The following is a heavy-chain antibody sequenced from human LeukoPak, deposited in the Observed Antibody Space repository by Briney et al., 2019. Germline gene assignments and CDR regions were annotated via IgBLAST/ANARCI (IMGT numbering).Heavy chain of an antibody. CDR3: ARASTGTWELPSDP. J-gene: IGHJ5*02. CDR1: GGSISSSSDY. CDR2: IYYSGST. V-gene: IGHV4-39*07. Sequence: SETLSLTCTVSGGSISSSSDYWGWIRQPPGKGLEWIGSIYYSGSTYYNPSLKSRVTISVDTSNDQFYLKLTSVTAADTAVYYCARASTGTWELPSDPWGQGILVTVSS. D-gene: IGHD1-26*01.